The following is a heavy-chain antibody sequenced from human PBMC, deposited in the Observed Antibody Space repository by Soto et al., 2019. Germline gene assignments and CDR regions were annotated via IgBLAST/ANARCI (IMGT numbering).Heavy chain of an antibody. D-gene: IGHD1-1*01. J-gene: IGHJ6*02. V-gene: IGHV3-33*01. CDR2: IWYDGSKT. CDR3: ARELLYCTGRYNFHYYGMDF. Sequence: QVQLVESGGGVVQPGGSLRLSCAASGFSFSSYGMHWVRQAPGMGLEWVAVIWYDGSKTYQADSVKGRFTISRDNSKNTMYLEMNSLRVEDTAVYYCARELLYCTGRYNFHYYGMDFWGQGTTVTVSS. CDR1: GFSFSSYG.